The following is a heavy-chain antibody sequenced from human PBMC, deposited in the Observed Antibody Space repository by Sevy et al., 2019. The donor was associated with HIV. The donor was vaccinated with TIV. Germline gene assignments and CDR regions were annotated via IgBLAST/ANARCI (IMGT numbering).Heavy chain of an antibody. V-gene: IGHV4-59*08. J-gene: IGHJ4*02. CDR2: IYYSGNT. CDR1: GGSINTYY. CDR3: ARHSGRLQRRFDWSLNY. Sequence: SETLSLTCTVSGGSINTYYWSWVRQSPGKGLEWIGYIYYSGNTNYNPSLESRVTFSVDTSKNQFSLMLRSVTAADTAIYYCARHSGRLQRRFDWSLNYWGQGILVTVSP. D-gene: IGHD3-9*01.